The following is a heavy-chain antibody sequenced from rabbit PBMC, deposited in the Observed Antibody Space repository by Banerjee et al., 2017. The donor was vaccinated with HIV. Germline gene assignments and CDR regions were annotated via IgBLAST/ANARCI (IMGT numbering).Heavy chain of an antibody. J-gene: IGHJ4*01. CDR2: IYTGSSGDT. CDR1: GFSFSSGYD. CDR3: ARSYYSDGYGTLVYARAFNL. D-gene: IGHD6-1*01. Sequence: LEESGGDLVKPEASLTLTCTASGFSFSSGYDMCWVRQAPGKGLEWIACIYTGSSGDTHYANWAKGRLTISKASSTTVTLQMTSLTAADTATYFCARSYYSDGYGTLVYARAFNLWGPGTLVTVS. V-gene: IGHV1S40*01.